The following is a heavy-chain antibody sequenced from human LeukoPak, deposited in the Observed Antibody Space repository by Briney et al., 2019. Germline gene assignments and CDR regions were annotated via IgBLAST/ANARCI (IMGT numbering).Heavy chain of an antibody. CDR3: ARVRGGWYEDY. J-gene: IGHJ4*02. CDR2: IYTSGST. D-gene: IGHD6-19*01. V-gene: IGHV4-59*10. Sequence: SETLSLTCAVYGGSFSGYYWSWIRQPAGKGLEWIGRIYTSGSTNYNPSLKSRVTISVDKSKNQFSLKLSSVTAADTAVYYCARVRGGWYEDYWGQGTLVTVSS. CDR1: GGSFSGYY.